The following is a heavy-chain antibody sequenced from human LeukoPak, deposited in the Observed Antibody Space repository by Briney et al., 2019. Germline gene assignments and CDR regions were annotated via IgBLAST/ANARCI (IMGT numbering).Heavy chain of an antibody. D-gene: IGHD3-10*01. Sequence: SETLSLTCTVSGGSISSSSYYWGWIRQPPGEGLEWIGSIYYSGTSYYNPSLKSRVTISIDTSKNQFSLKLSSVTAADTAVYCCARDGGASFDIWGQGTMVTVSS. CDR1: GGSISSSSYY. J-gene: IGHJ3*02. V-gene: IGHV4-39*07. CDR2: IYYSGTS. CDR3: ARDGGASFDI.